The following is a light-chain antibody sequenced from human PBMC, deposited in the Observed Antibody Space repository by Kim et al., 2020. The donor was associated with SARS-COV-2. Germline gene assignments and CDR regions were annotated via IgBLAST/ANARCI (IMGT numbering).Light chain of an antibody. CDR3: SSYTSSSTWV. CDR1: SSAVGGYNY. CDR2: DVS. J-gene: IGLJ3*02. Sequence: GQSITISGTGTSSAVGGYNYVSWYQQHPGKAPKLMIYDVSNRPSGVSNRFSGSKSGNTASLTISGLQAEDEADYYCSSYTSSSTWVFGGGTQLTVL. V-gene: IGLV2-14*03.